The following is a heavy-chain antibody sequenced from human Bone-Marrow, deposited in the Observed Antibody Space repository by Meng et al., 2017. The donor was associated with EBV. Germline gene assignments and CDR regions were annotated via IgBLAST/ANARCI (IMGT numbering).Heavy chain of an antibody. Sequence: VRLVQSGAGVKRPGASVKVSCKASGYTFTSYYMHWVRQAPGQGLEWMGIINPSGGSTSYAQKFQSRVTMTRDTSTSTVYMELSSLRSEDTAVYYCARDVRAVAYHFDYWGQGTLVTSPQ. CDR2: INPSGGST. CDR1: GYTFTSYY. D-gene: IGHD6-19*01. CDR3: ARDVRAVAYHFDY. V-gene: IGHV1-46*01. J-gene: IGHJ4*02.